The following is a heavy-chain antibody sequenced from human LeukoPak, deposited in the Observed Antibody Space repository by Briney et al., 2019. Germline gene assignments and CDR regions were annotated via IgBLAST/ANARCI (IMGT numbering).Heavy chain of an antibody. CDR2: IIPIFGTA. CDR3: ASLAGPIIPYYFAY. Sequence: SVKVSCKASGGTFSSYAISWVRQAPGQGLEWMGGIIPIFGTANYAQKFQGRVTITADESTSTAYMELSSLRSEDTAVYYCASLAGPIIPYYFAYWGQGTLVTVSS. V-gene: IGHV1-69*01. J-gene: IGHJ4*02. D-gene: IGHD6-19*01. CDR1: GGTFSSYA.